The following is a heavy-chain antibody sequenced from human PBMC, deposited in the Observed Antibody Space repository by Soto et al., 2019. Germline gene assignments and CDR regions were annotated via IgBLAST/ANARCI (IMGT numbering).Heavy chain of an antibody. Sequence: QVQLVESGGGVVQPGRSLRLSCAASGFTFSSYGMHWVRQAPGKGLEWVAVISYDGSNKYYADSVKGRFTISRDNSKNTLYLQMNSLRAEDTAVYYCAKRSGSGPFYYYYGMDVWGQGTTVTVSS. D-gene: IGHD6-25*01. J-gene: IGHJ6*02. CDR3: AKRSGSGPFYYYYGMDV. CDR2: ISYDGSNK. CDR1: GFTFSSYG. V-gene: IGHV3-30*18.